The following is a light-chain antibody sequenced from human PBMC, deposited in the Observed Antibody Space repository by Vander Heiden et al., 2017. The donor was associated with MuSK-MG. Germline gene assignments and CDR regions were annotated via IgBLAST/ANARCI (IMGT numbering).Light chain of an antibody. Sequence: QSVLTHPASVSGSPGQSITISCSGTSRNIGGYDYVSWYQQAPGKAPKLIIYHVSNRPSGVSDRFSGSKSGNTASLTISGLHVDDEADYYCASYTTTSALFVFGSGTKLTVL. J-gene: IGLJ1*01. CDR3: ASYTTTSALFV. V-gene: IGLV2-14*01. CDR1: SRNIGGYDY. CDR2: HVS.